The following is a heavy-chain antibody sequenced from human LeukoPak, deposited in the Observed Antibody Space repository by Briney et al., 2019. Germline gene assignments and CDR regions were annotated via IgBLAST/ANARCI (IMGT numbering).Heavy chain of an antibody. CDR1: GGSISSSSYY. J-gene: IGHJ4*02. Sequence: SETLSLTCTVSGGSISSSSYYWGWIRQPPGKGLEWIGSINYSGSTYYNASLKSRVIISVDTPKNQFSLKVNSVTAADTAVYYCARTIFGVVRYFDYWGQGTLVTVSS. CDR2: INYSGST. CDR3: ARTIFGVVRYFDY. V-gene: IGHV4-39*01. D-gene: IGHD3-3*01.